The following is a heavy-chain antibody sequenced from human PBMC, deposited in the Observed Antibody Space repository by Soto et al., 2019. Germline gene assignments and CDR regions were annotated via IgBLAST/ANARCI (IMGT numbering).Heavy chain of an antibody. J-gene: IGHJ4*01. Sequence: SETLSLTCAAHGGSFSGYSWSWIRHPPGKGREWIGEINHSGSPNTNPSLKRRVTISADTSNDPLSLKMRSVTAADTAVSYCASFTVTRFYFDYWGHRTLVT. V-gene: IGHV4-34*01. CDR1: GGSFSGYS. CDR2: INHSGSP. CDR3: ASFTVTRFYFDY. D-gene: IGHD4-4*01.